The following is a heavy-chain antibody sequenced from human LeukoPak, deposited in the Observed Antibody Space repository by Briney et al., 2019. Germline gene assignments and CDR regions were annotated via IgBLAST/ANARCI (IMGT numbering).Heavy chain of an antibody. V-gene: IGHV3-48*04. Sequence: PGGSLRLSCAASGFTFSSYGMTWVRQAPGKGLEWVSYISSSSSTIYYADSVKGRFTISRDNAKNSLYLQMNSLRAEDTAVYYCATYSSGWYGNYWGQGTLVTVSS. J-gene: IGHJ4*02. CDR3: ATYSSGWYGNY. D-gene: IGHD6-19*01. CDR1: GFTFSSYG. CDR2: ISSSSSTI.